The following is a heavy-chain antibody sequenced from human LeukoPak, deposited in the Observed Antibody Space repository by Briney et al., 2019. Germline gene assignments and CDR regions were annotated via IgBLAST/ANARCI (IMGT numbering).Heavy chain of an antibody. J-gene: IGHJ4*02. CDR2: ISYDGSNK. Sequence: GGSLRLSCAASGFTFSSYAMHWVRQAPGKGLEWVAVISYDGSNKYYADSVKGRFTISRDNSKNTLYLQMNSLRAEDTAVYYCAASTQMATIKNWGQGTLVTVSS. V-gene: IGHV3-30*04. CDR3: AASTQMATIKN. CDR1: GFTFSSYA. D-gene: IGHD5-24*01.